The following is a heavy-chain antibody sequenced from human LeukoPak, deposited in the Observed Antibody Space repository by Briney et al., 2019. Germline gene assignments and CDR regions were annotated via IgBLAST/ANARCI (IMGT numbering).Heavy chain of an antibody. D-gene: IGHD2-15*01. CDR2: MYSGGGT. CDR3: ARDSRRILPSD. J-gene: IGHJ4*02. Sequence: GGSLRLSCAASGFTVSSNSMSWVRQVPGKGLEWVSVMYSGGGTYYADSVKGRFTISRHDSKNTLYLQMNSLRTEDTAMYYCARDSRRILPSDWGQGTLVTVSS. CDR1: GFTVSSNS. V-gene: IGHV3-53*04.